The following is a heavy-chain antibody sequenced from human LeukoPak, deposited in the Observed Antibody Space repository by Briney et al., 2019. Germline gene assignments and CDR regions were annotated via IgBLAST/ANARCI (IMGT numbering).Heavy chain of an antibody. CDR1: GFTFSSYS. Sequence: PGGSLRLSCAASGFTFSSYSMNWVRQAPGKGLEWVSSMSSSSSYIYYADSVKGRFTISRDNAKNSLYLQMNSLRAEDTAVYYCARGRSFGSGTNDYWGQGTLVTVSS. CDR2: MSSSSSYI. D-gene: IGHD3-10*01. J-gene: IGHJ4*02. CDR3: ARGRSFGSGTNDY. V-gene: IGHV3-21*01.